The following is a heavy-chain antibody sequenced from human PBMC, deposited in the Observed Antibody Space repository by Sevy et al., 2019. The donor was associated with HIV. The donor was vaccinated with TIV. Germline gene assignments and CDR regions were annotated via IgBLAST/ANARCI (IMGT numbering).Heavy chain of an antibody. CDR3: AKVKEQWLVPRYFDY. J-gene: IGHJ4*02. Sequence: GGSLRLSCAASGFTFSSYAMSWVRQAPGKGLEWVSAISGSGGSTNYADSVKGRFTISRDNSKNTLYLQMNSLRAEDTAVYYCAKVKEQWLVPRYFDYWGQGTLVTVSS. V-gene: IGHV3-23*01. CDR1: GFTFSSYA. CDR2: ISGSGGST. D-gene: IGHD6-19*01.